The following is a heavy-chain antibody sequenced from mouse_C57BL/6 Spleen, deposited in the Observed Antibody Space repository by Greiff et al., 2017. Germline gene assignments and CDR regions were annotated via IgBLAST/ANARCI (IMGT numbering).Heavy chain of an antibody. Sequence: QVQLQQPGAELVKPGASVKMSCKASGYTFTSNWITWVKQRPGQGLEWIGDIYPGSGSTNYNEKFKSKATLTVDTSSSTAYMHLSSLTSEDSAVYYCATLTYGNYEDYAMDYWGQGTSVTVSS. CDR1: GYTFTSNW. D-gene: IGHD2-1*01. CDR3: ATLTYGNYEDYAMDY. J-gene: IGHJ4*01. V-gene: IGHV1-55*01. CDR2: IYPGSGST.